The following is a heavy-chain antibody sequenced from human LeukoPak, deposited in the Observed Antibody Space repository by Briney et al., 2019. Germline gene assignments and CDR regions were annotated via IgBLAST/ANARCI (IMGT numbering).Heavy chain of an antibody. V-gene: IGHV4-4*02. Sequence: PSKTLSLTCAVSGGSISSSNWWSWVRQPPGKGLEWIGEIYHSGSTNYNPSLKSRVTISVDKSKNQFSLKLSSVTAADTAVYYCARDGVWWWMRAFDIWGQGTMVTVSS. CDR2: IYHSGST. CDR1: GGSISSSNW. D-gene: IGHD2-21*01. CDR3: ARDGVWWWMRAFDI. J-gene: IGHJ3*02.